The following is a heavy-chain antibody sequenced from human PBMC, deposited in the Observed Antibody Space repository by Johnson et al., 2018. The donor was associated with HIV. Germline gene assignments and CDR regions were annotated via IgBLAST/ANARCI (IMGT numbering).Heavy chain of an antibody. J-gene: IGHJ3*02. D-gene: IGHD1-26*01. CDR3: VRGRIVDLRGGGFDI. CDR1: GFTFSNHH. V-gene: IGHV3-30*15. CDR2: ISFDGSKE. Sequence: QVQLVESGGGLVQPGGSLRLSCAVSGFTFSNHHMTWVRQAPGKGLEWVAVISFDGSKEYYADSVKGRFTISRDNSNNTLHLQMSSLRAEDTAIYYCVRGRIVDLRGGGFDIWGQGTRVIVSS.